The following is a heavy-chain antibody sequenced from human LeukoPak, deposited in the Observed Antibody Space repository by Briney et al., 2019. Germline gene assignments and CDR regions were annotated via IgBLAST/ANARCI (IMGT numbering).Heavy chain of an antibody. Sequence: ASVKVSCKASGYTFTSYALNWVRQAPGQGLEWMGRINPKSGGTNYAQKFQARVTMTTDTSMSTAYMEVSRLTSDDTAVYYCARAGGRSWFDPWGQGTLVTVSS. CDR2: INPKSGGT. V-gene: IGHV1-2*02. CDR3: ARAGGRSWFDP. J-gene: IGHJ5*02. CDR1: GYTFTSYA.